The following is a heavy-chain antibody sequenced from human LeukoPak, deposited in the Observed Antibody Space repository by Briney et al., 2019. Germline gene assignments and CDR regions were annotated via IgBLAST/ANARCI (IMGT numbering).Heavy chain of an antibody. CDR2: IYSGGST. V-gene: IGHV3-53*01. J-gene: IGHJ6*02. CDR3: ASRKRSFYYGMDV. CDR1: GFTVSSNY. Sequence: GGSLRLCCAASGFTVSSNYMSWGRQAPGKGLEWVSVIYSGGSTYYADSVKGRFTISRDNSKNTLYLQMNSLRAEDTAVYYCASRKRSFYYGMDVWGQGTTVTVSS.